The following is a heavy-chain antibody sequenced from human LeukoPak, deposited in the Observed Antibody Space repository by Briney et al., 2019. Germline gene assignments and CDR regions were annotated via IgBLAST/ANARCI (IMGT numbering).Heavy chain of an antibody. CDR3: ARHFDSGDYVENPIVY. D-gene: IGHD3-22*01. Sequence: GGSLRLSCAASGFTVSNNYMSWVRQTPGQGLERVSIIFSLGSTYYADSVKGRFTISRDNSKNTLYLQLTSLRVEDTAVYYCARHFDSGDYVENPIVYWGQGTLVTVSS. CDR1: GFTVSNNY. CDR2: IFSLGST. V-gene: IGHV3-66*02. J-gene: IGHJ4*02.